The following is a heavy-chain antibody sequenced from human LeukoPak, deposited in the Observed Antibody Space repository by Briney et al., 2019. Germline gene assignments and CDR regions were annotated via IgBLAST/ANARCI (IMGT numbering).Heavy chain of an antibody. CDR2: IDRSGTTT. V-gene: IGHV3-11*01. CDR3: AKDHPTAVRTFDY. J-gene: IGHJ4*02. D-gene: IGHD2-21*02. CDR1: GFTFSDYY. Sequence: GGSLRLPCAVSGFTFSDYYMSWIRQAPGKGLEWVSYIDRSGTTTYYADSVRGRFTISRDNAKNSLYLQINSLRAEDTAVYYCAKDHPTAVRTFDYWGQGTLVTVSS.